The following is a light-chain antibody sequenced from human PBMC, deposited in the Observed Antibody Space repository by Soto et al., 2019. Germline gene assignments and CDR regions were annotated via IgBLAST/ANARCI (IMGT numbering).Light chain of an antibody. CDR3: SSYAGSDNYV. J-gene: IGLJ1*01. Sequence: QSVLTQPPSASGSPGQSVTISCSGTSSDTGDYNYVSWYQQHPGKAPKLMIYEVSKRPSGVPDRFSGSKSGNTASLTVSGLQADDEADYYCSSYAGSDNYVFGTGTKVNVL. CDR2: EVS. V-gene: IGLV2-8*01. CDR1: SSDTGDYNY.